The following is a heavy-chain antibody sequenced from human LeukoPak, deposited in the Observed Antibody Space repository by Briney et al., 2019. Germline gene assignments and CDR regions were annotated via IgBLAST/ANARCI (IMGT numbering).Heavy chain of an antibody. D-gene: IGHD2-21*02. CDR2: IKSKTDGGTT. CDR1: GFTFSSYA. J-gene: IGHJ3*02. V-gene: IGHV3-15*01. Sequence: GGSLRLSCAASGFTFSSYAMSWVRQAPGKGLEWVGRIKSKTDGGTTDYAAPVKGRFTISRDDSKNTLYLQMNSLKTEDTAVYYCTTDGAAYCGGDCYLHDAFDIWGQGTMVTVSS. CDR3: TTDGAAYCGGDCYLHDAFDI.